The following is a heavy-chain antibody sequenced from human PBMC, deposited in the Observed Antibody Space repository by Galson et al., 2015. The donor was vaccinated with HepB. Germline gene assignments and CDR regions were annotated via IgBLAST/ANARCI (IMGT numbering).Heavy chain of an antibody. D-gene: IGHD3-22*01. CDR1: GGSISSYY. CDR2: IYYSGST. V-gene: IGHV4-59*01. J-gene: IGHJ6*02. CDR3: ARAADRVLYYGMDV. Sequence: SETLSLTCTVSGGSISSYYWSWIRQPPGKGLEWIGYIYYSGSTNYNPSLKSRVTISVDTSRNQFSLKLSSVTAADTAVYYCARAADRVLYYGMDVWGQGTTVTVSS.